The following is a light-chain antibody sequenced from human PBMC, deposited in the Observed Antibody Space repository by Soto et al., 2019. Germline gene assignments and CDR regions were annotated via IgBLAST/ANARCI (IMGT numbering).Light chain of an antibody. CDR2: DAS. J-gene: IGKJ2*01. CDR3: QQCSAWPQT. CDR1: QSVNSF. V-gene: IGKV3-11*01. Sequence: EIVLTQSPAALSLSPGERAILSCRASQSVNSFLAWYQQKPGLAPRLLIYDASNRATGIPARFSGSGSGTDFTLTISSLEPEDFAVYYCQQCSAWPQTFGQGTKLEIK.